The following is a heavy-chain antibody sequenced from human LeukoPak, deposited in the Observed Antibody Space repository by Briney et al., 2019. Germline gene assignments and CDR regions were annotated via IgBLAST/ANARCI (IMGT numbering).Heavy chain of an antibody. V-gene: IGHV1-46*01. J-gene: IGHJ3*02. CDR3: ARDCPCYYYDSSGSTKGAFDI. CDR1: GYTFTSYY. D-gene: IGHD3-22*01. CDR2: INPSGGST. Sequence: ASVKVSCXASGYTFTSYYMHWVRQAPGQGLEWMGIINPSGGSTSYAQKSQGRVTMTRDTSTSTVYMELSSLRSEDTAVYYCARDCPCYYYDSSGSTKGAFDIWGQGTMVTVSS.